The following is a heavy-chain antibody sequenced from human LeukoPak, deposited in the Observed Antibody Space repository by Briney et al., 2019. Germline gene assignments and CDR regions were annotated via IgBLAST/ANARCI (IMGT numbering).Heavy chain of an antibody. V-gene: IGHV4-39*07. Sequence: KPSETLSLTCIVPGGSISSSSYYWGWIRQPPGKGLEWIGSIYYSGSTYYNPSLKSRVTTSVDTSKNQFSLKLSSVTAADTAVYYCARITEGWRSGPWGQGTLVTVSS. CDR2: IYYSGST. CDR1: GGSISSSSYY. D-gene: IGHD2-15*01. CDR3: ARITEGWRSGP. J-gene: IGHJ5*02.